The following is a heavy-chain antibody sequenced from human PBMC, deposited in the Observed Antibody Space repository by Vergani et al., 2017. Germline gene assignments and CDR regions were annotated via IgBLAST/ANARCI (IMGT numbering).Heavy chain of an antibody. CDR3: ARSKYYYVSIGYYTTRYYYYYGMDV. V-gene: IGHV4-59*01. J-gene: IGHJ6*02. CDR2: IYYSGST. CDR1: GGSISSYY. Sequence: QVQLQESGPGLVKPSETLSLTCTVSGGSISSYYWSWIRQPPGKGLEWIGYIYYSGSTNYNPSLKSRVTISVDTSKNQFSLKLSSVTAADTAVYYCARSKYYYVSIGYYTTRYYYYYGMDVWGQGTTVTVSS. D-gene: IGHD3-22*01.